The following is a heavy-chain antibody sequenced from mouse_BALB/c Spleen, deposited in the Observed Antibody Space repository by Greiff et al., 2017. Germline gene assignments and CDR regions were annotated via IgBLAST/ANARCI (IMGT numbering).Heavy chain of an antibody. CDR3: ARRSPYAMDY. CDR1: GFTFSSFG. CDR2: ISSGSSTI. V-gene: IGHV5-17*02. J-gene: IGHJ4*01. Sequence: EVMLVESGGGLVQPGGSRKLSCAASGFTFSSFGMHWVRQAPEKGLEWVAYISSGSSTIYYADTVKGRFTISRDNPKNTLFLQMTSLRSEDTAMYYCARRSPYAMDYWGQGTSVTVSS.